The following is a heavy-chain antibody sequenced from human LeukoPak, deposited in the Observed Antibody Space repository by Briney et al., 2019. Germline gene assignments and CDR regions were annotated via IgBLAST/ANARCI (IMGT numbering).Heavy chain of an antibody. D-gene: IGHD1-26*01. V-gene: IGHV1-2*02. CDR3: ARDLRRRSGSYRTTLGY. Sequence: ASVKVSCKASGYTFTGYYMHWVRQAPGQGLEWMGWINPNSGGTNYAQKFRGRVTMTRDTSISTAYMELSRLRSDDTAVYYCARDLRRRSGSYRTTLGYWGQGTLVTVSS. CDR2: INPNSGGT. CDR1: GYTFTGYY. J-gene: IGHJ4*02.